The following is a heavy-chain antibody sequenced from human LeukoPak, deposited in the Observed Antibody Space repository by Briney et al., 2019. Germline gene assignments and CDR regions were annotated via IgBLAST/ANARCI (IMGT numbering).Heavy chain of an antibody. V-gene: IGHV3-74*01. CDR3: ARDLVLGSGSYGH. D-gene: IGHD3-10*01. CDR1: GFSFSNYW. CDR2: IDEHGSAT. J-gene: IGHJ4*02. Sequence: PGGSLRLSCAASGFSFSNYWMHWVRQAPGKGLVWVSRIDEHGSATFYADSVKGRITISRDIANNTLYLQMNSLRAEDTAVYFCARDLVLGSGSYGHWGQGTLVSVSA.